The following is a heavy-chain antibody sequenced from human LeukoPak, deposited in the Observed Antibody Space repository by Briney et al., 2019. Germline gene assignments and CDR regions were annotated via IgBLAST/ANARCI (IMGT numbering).Heavy chain of an antibody. J-gene: IGHJ5*02. CDR3: AREGYCSGGSCYSGASNWFDP. D-gene: IGHD2-15*01. Sequence: PSETLSLTCTVSGGSISSYYWSWIRQPPGKGLEWIGYIYYSGSTNYNPSLKSRVTISVDTPKNQFSLKLSSVTAADTAVYYCAREGYCSGGSCYSGASNWFDPWGQGTLVTVSS. V-gene: IGHV4-59*01. CDR2: IYYSGST. CDR1: GGSISSYY.